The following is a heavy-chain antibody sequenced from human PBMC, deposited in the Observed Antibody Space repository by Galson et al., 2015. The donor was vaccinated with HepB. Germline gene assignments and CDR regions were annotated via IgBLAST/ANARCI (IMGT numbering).Heavy chain of an antibody. CDR2: IYPGDSDT. V-gene: IGHV5-51*01. J-gene: IGHJ3*02. CDR3: ARTSLYGGNALDAFDT. D-gene: IGHD4-23*01. Sequence: SGAEVKKPGESLKISCKGSGYSFTSYWIGWVRQMPGKGLEWMGIIYPGDSDTRYSPSFQGQVTISADKSISTAYLQWSSLKASDTAMYYCARTSLYGGNALDAFDTWGQGTMVTVSS. CDR1: GYSFTSYW.